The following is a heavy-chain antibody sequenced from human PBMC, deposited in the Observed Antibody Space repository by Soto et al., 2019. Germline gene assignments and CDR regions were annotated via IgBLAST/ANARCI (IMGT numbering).Heavy chain of an antibody. CDR1: GYTFTSYY. V-gene: IGHV1-46*01. CDR3: AREITGTTKRGVVWFAP. CDR2: INPSGGST. D-gene: IGHD1-7*01. J-gene: IGHJ5*02. Sequence: ASVKVSCKASGYTFTSYYMHWVRQAPGQGLEWMGIINPSGGSTSYAQKFQGRVTMTRDTSTSTVYMELSSLRSEDTAVYYCAREITGTTKRGVVWFAPWGKGTLVTVSS.